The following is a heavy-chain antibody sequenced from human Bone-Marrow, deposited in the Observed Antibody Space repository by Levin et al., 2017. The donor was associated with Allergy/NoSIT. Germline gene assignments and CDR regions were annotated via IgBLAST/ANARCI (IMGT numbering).Heavy chain of an antibody. CDR2: IIPLFGTP. CDR1: GGSFNNYA. J-gene: IGHJ6*02. V-gene: IGHV1-69*06. D-gene: IGHD6-13*01. CDR3: ARAVGYSSSFYDGYYNGMGV. Sequence: GGSLRLSCKASGGSFNNYAVSWVRQAPGQGLEWMGGIIPLFGTPHYGQKFQGRVTFTADKSTSTAYMEMRSLGSEDSAVYYCARAVGYSSSFYDGYYNGMGVWGQGTTVTVSS.